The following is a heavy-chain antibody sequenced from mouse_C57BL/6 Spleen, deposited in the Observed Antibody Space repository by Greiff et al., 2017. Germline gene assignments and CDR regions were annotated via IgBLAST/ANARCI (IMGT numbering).Heavy chain of an antibody. V-gene: IGHV1-52*01. D-gene: IGHD2-5*01. CDR1: GYTFTSYW. CDR3: ARESYSTYAMDY. J-gene: IGHJ4*01. CDR2: IDPSDSET. Sequence: QVQLQQPGAELVRPGSSVKLSCKASGYTFTSYWMHWVKQRPIQGLEWIGNIDPSDSETHYNQKFKDKATLTVDKSSSTAYMQLSSLTSEDSAVYYCARESYSTYAMDYWGQGTSVTVSS.